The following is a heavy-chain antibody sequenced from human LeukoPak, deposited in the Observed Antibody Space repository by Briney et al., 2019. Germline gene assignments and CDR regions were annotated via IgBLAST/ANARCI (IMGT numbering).Heavy chain of an antibody. D-gene: IGHD3-22*01. Sequence: GGSLRLSRAASGFTFRSYAMSWVRQAPGKGLEWVSAISGSGGSTYYADSVKGRFTISRDNAKNSLYLQMNSLRAEDTAVYYCARGSTYYDSSGQVPFDYWGQGTLVTVSS. CDR3: ARGSTYYDSSGQVPFDY. J-gene: IGHJ4*02. CDR1: GFTFRSYA. V-gene: IGHV3-23*01. CDR2: ISGSGGST.